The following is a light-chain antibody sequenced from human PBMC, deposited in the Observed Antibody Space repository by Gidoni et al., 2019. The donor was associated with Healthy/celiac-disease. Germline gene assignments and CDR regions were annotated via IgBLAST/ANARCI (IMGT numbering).Light chain of an antibody. Sequence: SYELTQPPSVSVSPGQTASITCSGDKLGDKYACWYQQKPGQPPVLVIDQDRKRPSGIPERFSGSNSGNTATLTISGTQAMDEADYYCQAWDSSTVVFGGGTKLTVL. CDR3: QAWDSSTVV. CDR1: KLGDKY. V-gene: IGLV3-1*01. J-gene: IGLJ2*01. CDR2: QDR.